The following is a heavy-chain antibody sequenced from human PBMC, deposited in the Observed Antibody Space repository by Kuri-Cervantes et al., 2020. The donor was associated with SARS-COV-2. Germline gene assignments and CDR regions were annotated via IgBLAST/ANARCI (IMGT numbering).Heavy chain of an antibody. CDR3: ARSSPKGYEYEQQLVPYYFDY. Sequence: ASVKVSCKASGYTFTGYYMHWVRQAPGQGLEWMGWINPNSGGTNYAQKFQGRVTMTRDTSISTAYMELSRLRSEDTAVYYCARSSPKGYEYEQQLVPYYFDYWGQGTLVTVSS. CDR1: GYTFTGYY. CDR2: INPNSGGT. V-gene: IGHV1-2*02. D-gene: IGHD6-13*01. J-gene: IGHJ4*02.